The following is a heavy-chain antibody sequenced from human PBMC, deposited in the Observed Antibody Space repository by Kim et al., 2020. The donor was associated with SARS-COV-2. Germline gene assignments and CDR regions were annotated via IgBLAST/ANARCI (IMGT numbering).Heavy chain of an antibody. J-gene: IGHJ6*02. CDR1: GFTFSSYS. CDR2: ISSSSSTI. Sequence: GGSLRLSCAASGFTFSSYSMNWVRQAPGKGLEWVSYISSSSSTIYYADSVKGRFTISRDNAKNSLYLQMNSLRDEDTAVYYCARDGLASVAAAGTGRDYYYGMDVWGQGTTVTVSS. CDR3: ARDGLASVAAAGTGRDYYYGMDV. V-gene: IGHV3-48*02. D-gene: IGHD6-13*01.